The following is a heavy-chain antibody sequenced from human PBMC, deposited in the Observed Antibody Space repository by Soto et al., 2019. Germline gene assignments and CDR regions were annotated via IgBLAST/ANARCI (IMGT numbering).Heavy chain of an antibody. CDR3: ARDRGPSSGYYPYWFDP. CDR1: GGTFSSYA. Sequence: QGQLVQSGAEVKKPGSSVKVSCKASGGTFSSYAITWVLQAPGQGLEWMGGFIPIFGTANYAQKCQARVTIAADESTSTAYMELSSLGSEDTAVYYCARDRGPSSGYYPYWFDPWGQGTLVAVSS. D-gene: IGHD3-22*01. V-gene: IGHV1-69*12. CDR2: FIPIFGTA. J-gene: IGHJ5*02.